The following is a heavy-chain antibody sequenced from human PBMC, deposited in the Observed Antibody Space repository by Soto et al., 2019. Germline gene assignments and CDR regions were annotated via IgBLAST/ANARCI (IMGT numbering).Heavy chain of an antibody. D-gene: IGHD1-26*01. CDR2: IRNKANSYTT. Sequence: EVQLVESGGGLVQPGGSQRLSCAASGFTFSDHYMDWVRQAPGTGLEWVGRIRNKANSYTTDYAASVKGRFTISRDDSNDSLYLQMNSLKTEDTAIYYCARDSGKGAYFDYWGHGTLATVSS. CDR1: GFTFSDHY. V-gene: IGHV3-72*01. CDR3: ARDSGKGAYFDY. J-gene: IGHJ4*01.